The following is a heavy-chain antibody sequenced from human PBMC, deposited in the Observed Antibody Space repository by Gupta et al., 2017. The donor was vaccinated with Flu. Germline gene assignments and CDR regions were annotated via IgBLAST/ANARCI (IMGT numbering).Heavy chain of an antibody. CDR3: ARDQVESIET. Sequence: QVQLVQSGAEVKKPGASVRVSCKASGYTFINYYIHWVRQATGQGLEWMGWLNPDSGGTNYAQKLQGRVTMTRDTSFSTAYMELTSLRSADTAVYYCARDQVESIETWGQGTLVTVAS. V-gene: IGHV1-2*02. CDR2: LNPDSGGT. J-gene: IGHJ5*02. CDR1: GYTFINYY.